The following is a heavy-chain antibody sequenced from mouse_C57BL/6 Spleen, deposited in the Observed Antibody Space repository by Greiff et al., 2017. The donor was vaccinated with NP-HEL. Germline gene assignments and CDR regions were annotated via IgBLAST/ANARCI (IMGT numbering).Heavy chain of an antibody. J-gene: IGHJ4*01. CDR3: ARTHITTVVAPDY. CDR2: ISSGSSTI. Sequence: DVMLVESGGGLVKPGGSLKLSCAASGFTFSDYGMHWVRQAPVKGLEWVAYISSGSSTIYYADTVKGRFTISRDNAKNTLFLQMTSLRSEDTAMYYCARTHITTVVAPDYWGQGTSVTVSS. CDR1: GFTFSDYG. D-gene: IGHD1-1*01. V-gene: IGHV5-17*01.